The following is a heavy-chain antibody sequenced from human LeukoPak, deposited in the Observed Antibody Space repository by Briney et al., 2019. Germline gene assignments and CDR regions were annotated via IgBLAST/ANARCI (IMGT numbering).Heavy chain of an antibody. CDR1: GFTFSSNY. Sequence: PGGSLRLSCAASGFTFSSNYMSWVRQAPGKGLEWVSVIYSGGSTYYADSVKGRFTISRDNSKNTLYLQMNSLRAEDTAVYYCAKSRGYDILTGPLVYFDYWGQGTLVTVSS. CDR3: AKSRGYDILTGPLVYFDY. D-gene: IGHD3-9*01. CDR2: IYSGGST. V-gene: IGHV3-53*01. J-gene: IGHJ4*02.